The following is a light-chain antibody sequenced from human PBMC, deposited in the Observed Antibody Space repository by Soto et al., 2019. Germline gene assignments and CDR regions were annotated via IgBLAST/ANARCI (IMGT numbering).Light chain of an antibody. Sequence: EIVMTQSPAALSVSPGERAILSCRAIQNIRRSLAWYQQKPGQPPRLLIYNSFTRAAGVAARFSGSGSGTDFTLTISSLQNEDSAVYFCQQYENWPPVTCGGGTKVDIK. V-gene: IGKV3-15*01. J-gene: IGKJ4*01. CDR1: QNIRRS. CDR2: NSF. CDR3: QQYENWPPVT.